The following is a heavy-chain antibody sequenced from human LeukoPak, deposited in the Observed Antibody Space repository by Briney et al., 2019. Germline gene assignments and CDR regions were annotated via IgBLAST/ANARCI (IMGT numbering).Heavy chain of an antibody. CDR2: IYSGAST. V-gene: IGHV3-53*01. D-gene: IGHD3-16*01. CDR3: ARAMSTFGGVRNYFDS. Sequence: GGSLRLSCVVSGFTVSSNYMSWVRQAPGKGLEWVSVIYSGASTYYADSVKGRFTISRDNSKNALYLQMNSLRADDTAVYYCARAMSTFGGVRNYFDSWGQGTLVTVSS. CDR1: GFTVSSNY. J-gene: IGHJ4*02.